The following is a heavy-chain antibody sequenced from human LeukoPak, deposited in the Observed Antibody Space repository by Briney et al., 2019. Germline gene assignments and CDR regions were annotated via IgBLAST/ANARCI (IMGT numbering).Heavy chain of an antibody. D-gene: IGHD3-22*01. V-gene: IGHV3-74*01. J-gene: IGHJ4*02. CDR1: GFTFSRYW. Sequence: GGSLRLSCVASGFTFSRYWMHWVRQAPGKGLVWVSRINSDGSTTIYADSVKGRFTISRDNSRNTLYLQVNSLRAEDTAVYYCARLYYYDSRGLDYWGQGTLVTVSS. CDR3: ARLYYYDSRGLDY. CDR2: INSDGSTT.